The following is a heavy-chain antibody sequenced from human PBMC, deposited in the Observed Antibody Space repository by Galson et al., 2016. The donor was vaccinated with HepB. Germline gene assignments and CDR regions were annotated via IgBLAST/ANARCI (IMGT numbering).Heavy chain of an antibody. Sequence: TLSLTCAVSGGSISSGGYSWSWIRQPPGKGLEWIGYIYHSGSTYYNPSFKSRVIISADTSKNQFSLKLTSVTAAGTAVYYCSRDLVGASSFGHWGQGTLVTVSS. CDR1: GGSISSGGYS. J-gene: IGHJ4*02. V-gene: IGHV4-30-2*05. CDR2: IYHSGST. CDR3: SRDLVGASSFGH. D-gene: IGHD1-26*01.